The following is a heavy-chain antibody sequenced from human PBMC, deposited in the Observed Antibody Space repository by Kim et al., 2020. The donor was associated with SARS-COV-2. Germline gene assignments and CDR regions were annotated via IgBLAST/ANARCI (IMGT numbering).Heavy chain of an antibody. CDR1: GYTFKGFS. CDR3: ARAQLSVTGYYPDF. J-gene: IGHJ4*02. Sequence: ASVKVSCKTYGYTFKGFSIHWVRQAPGLGLEWVGRINPDTGAAVYAQQFQGRVTMSRDTSINTAYMEVTRLTSEDTAVYFCARAQLSVTGYYPDFWGQGT. V-gene: IGHV1-2*06. D-gene: IGHD3-9*01. CDR2: INPDTGAA.